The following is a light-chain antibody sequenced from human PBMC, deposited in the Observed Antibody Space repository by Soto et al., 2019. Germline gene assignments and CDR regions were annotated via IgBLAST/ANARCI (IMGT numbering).Light chain of an antibody. CDR3: IPHYEFPRA. V-gene: IGKV1-17*01. CDR2: AAS. Sequence: DVQMTQSPSSLSASVGDRVTITCRASQGSGNDLGWYQQKPGEAPKRLMYAASRLQSGVPSRFSGSGFGTHFTLTISSLQPEDCAIYYCIPHYEFPRAFGLGTRV. J-gene: IGKJ1*01. CDR1: QGSGND.